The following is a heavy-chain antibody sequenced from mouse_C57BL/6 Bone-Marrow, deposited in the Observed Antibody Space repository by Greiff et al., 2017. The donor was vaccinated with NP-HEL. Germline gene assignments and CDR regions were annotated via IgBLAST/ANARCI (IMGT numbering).Heavy chain of an antibody. CDR3: ARQDPRGSSWGYFDD. CDR2: INPSSGYT. J-gene: IGHJ1*03. CDR1: GYTFTSYT. Sequence: VQRVESGAELARPGASVKMSCKASGYTFTSYTMHWVKQRPGQGLEWIGYINPSSGYTKYNQKFKDKATLTADKSSSTAYMQLSSLTSEDSAVYYSARQDPRGSSWGYFDDWGTGTTVTVSS. D-gene: IGHD1-1*01. V-gene: IGHV1-4*01.